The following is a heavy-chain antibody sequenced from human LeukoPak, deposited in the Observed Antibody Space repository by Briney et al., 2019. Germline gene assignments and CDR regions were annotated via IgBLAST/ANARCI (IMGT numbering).Heavy chain of an antibody. J-gene: IGHJ6*02. CDR1: GGSISSYY. CDR2: IYYSGST. V-gene: IGHV4-59*08. CDR3: ARLPPVPFDWYRTDYYYYGMDV. Sequence: SETLSLTCTVSGGSISSYYWSWIRQPPGTGLEWIGYIYYSGSTNYNPSLKSRVTISVDTSKNQFSLKLSSVTAADTAVYYRARLPPVPFDWYRTDYYYYGMDVWGQGTTVTVSS. D-gene: IGHD3-9*01.